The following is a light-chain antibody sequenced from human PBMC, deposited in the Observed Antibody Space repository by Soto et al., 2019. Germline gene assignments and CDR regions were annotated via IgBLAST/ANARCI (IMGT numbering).Light chain of an antibody. Sequence: QSALTQPPSASGSPGQSVTISCTGTSSDVGGYNYVSWYQQHPGKAPKLMIYEVSKRPSGVPDRFSGSKSGNTASLTVSGLQAEDEADYYCNSYAGSNNWVFSGGNKLTVL. CDR2: EVS. V-gene: IGLV2-8*01. J-gene: IGLJ3*02. CDR3: NSYAGSNNWV. CDR1: SSDVGGYNY.